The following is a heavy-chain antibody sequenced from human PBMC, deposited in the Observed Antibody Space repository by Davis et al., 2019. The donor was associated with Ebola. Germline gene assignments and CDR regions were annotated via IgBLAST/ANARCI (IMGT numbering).Heavy chain of an antibody. Sequence: ASVKVSCKASGYTFTSYAMHLVRQAPGQRLEWMGWINAGNSNTKYSQKFQGRVTMTRDTSTSTVHMDLSRLRSDDTAVYYCARDWGGYCSGGSCHALDSWGEGTLVTVSP. CDR2: INAGNSNT. CDR1: GYTFTSYA. V-gene: IGHV1-3*01. D-gene: IGHD2-15*01. J-gene: IGHJ5*01. CDR3: ARDWGGYCSGGSCHALDS.